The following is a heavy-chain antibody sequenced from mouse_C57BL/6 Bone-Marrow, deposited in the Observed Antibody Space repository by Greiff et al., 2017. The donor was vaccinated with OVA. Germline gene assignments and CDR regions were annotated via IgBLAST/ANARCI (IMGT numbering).Heavy chain of an antibody. D-gene: IGHD1-1*01. CDR2: IWSGGST. CDR1: GFSLTSYG. CDR3: ARTLFTTVVARARDY. J-gene: IGHJ4*01. Sequence: QVQLQQSGPGLVQPSQSLSITCTVSGFSLTSYGVHWVRQSPGKGLEWLGVIWSGGSTDYNAAFISRLSISKDNSKSQVFFKMNSLQADDTAIYYCARTLFTTVVARARDYWGQGTSVTVSA. V-gene: IGHV2-2*01.